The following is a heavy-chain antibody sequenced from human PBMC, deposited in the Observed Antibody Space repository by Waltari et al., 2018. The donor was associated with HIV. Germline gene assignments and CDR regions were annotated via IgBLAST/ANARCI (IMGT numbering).Heavy chain of an antibody. J-gene: IGHJ4*02. V-gene: IGHV4-39*07. CDR2: IYYSGST. Sequence: QLQLQESGPGLVKPSETLSLTCTVSGGSISSSSYYWGWIRQPPGKGLEWIGSIYYSGSTTYNPALKSRVTISVATSKNQFCLKLSSVAAADTAVYYCARGRYCSGGSCPFDYWGQGTLVTVSS. CDR3: ARGRYCSGGSCPFDY. CDR1: GGSISSSSYY. D-gene: IGHD2-15*01.